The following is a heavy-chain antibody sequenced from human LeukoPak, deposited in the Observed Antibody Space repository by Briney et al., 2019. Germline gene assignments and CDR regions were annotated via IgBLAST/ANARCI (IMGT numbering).Heavy chain of an antibody. D-gene: IGHD6-19*01. J-gene: IGHJ4*02. CDR1: GGSISSSYY. CDR3: AREKAGTTDY. V-gene: IGHV4-39*02. Sequence: SETLSLTCTVSGGSISSSYYWGWIRQPPGKALEWIGTISYSGSTYYNPSLKSRVTISVDTSKNQFSLKLSSVTAADTAVYYCAREKAGTTDYWGQGTLATVSS. CDR2: ISYSGST.